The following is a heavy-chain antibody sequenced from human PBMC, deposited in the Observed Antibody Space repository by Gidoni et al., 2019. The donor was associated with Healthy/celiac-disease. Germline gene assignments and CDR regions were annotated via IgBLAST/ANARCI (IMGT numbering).Heavy chain of an antibody. V-gene: IGHV3-33*01. CDR2: IWYDGSNK. CDR3: ARNDYYDRSGHSPLFDY. J-gene: IGHJ4*02. CDR1: GFTFISYG. D-gene: IGHD3-22*01. Sequence: QVQLVESGGGVVPPGRSLRPYCAAYGFTFISYGMHWVRQAPGQGLGWVAIIWYDGSNKYYADSVKGRFNIARDNSKNTLYLQMNSLRAEDTAVYYCARNDYYDRSGHSPLFDYWGQGTLVTVSS.